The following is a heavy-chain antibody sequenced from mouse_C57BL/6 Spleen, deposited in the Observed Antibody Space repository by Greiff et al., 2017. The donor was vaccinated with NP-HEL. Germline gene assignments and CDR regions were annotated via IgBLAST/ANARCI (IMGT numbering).Heavy chain of an antibody. CDR2: INPSTGGT. Sequence: VQLQQSGPELVKPGASVKISCKASGYSFTGYYMNWVKQSPEKSLEWIGEINPSTGGTTYNQKFKAKATLTVDKSSSTAYMQLKSLTSEDSAVYYCARSESRTRALFAYWGQGTLVTVSA. CDR3: ARSESRTRALFAY. D-gene: IGHD2-14*01. J-gene: IGHJ3*01. V-gene: IGHV1-42*01. CDR1: GYSFTGYY.